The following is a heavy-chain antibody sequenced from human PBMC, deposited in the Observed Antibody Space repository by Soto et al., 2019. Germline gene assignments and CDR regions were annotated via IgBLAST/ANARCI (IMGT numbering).Heavy chain of an antibody. J-gene: IGHJ6*02. D-gene: IGHD6-13*01. CDR3: ARGGRSAAAGKYYYYGMDV. CDR1: GGTFSSYA. V-gene: IGHV1-69*13. CDR2: IIPIFGTA. Sequence: SVKVSCKASGGTFSSYAISWVRQAPGQGLEWMGGIIPIFGTANYAQKFQGRVTITADESTSTAYMELSSLRSEDTAVYYCARGGRSAAAGKYYYYGMDVWGQGTTVTVSS.